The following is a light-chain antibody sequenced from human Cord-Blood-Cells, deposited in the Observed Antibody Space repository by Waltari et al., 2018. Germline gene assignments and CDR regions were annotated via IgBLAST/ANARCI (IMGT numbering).Light chain of an antibody. CDR2: DVS. CDR1: SSDVGGYNY. V-gene: IGLV2-14*01. Sequence: QSALTQPASVSGSPGQSITISCTGTSSDVGGYNYVSWYQQHPGKAPKLMIYDVSNRPSGVSNRFSGSKSGNTASLTISGLQAEDEADYYCSSYTSSSRVFG. CDR3: SSYTSSSRV. J-gene: IGLJ3*02.